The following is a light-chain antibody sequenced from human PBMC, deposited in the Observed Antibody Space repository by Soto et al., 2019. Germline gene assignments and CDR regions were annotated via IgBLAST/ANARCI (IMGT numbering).Light chain of an antibody. CDR3: QQYDDWPRLT. V-gene: IGKV3D-15*01. J-gene: IGKJ4*01. CDR2: GAS. CDR1: QSVNIY. Sequence: EIVMTHSPATLSVSPWEIATLSCRASQSVNIYLAWYQQKPGQAPRLLIFGASSRATGIPARFSGSGSGTEFNLTISSLQSEDFAVYFCQQYDDWPRLTFGGGTKVDIK.